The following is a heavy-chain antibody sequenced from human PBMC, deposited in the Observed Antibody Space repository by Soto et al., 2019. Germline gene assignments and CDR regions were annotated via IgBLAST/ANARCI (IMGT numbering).Heavy chain of an antibody. CDR2: INAGNGNT. Sequence: ASVKVSCKASGYTFTGYAMNWVRQAPGQRLEWMGWINAGNGNTKYSQKFQGRVTITRYTSASTAYMELSSLRSEDTAVYYCARAVAVAADFDYWGQGTLVTVSS. D-gene: IGHD6-19*01. CDR1: GYTFTGYA. J-gene: IGHJ4*02. V-gene: IGHV1-3*01. CDR3: ARAVAVAADFDY.